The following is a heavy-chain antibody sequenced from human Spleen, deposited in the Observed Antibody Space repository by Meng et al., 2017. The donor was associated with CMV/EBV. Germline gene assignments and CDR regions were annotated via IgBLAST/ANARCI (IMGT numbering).Heavy chain of an antibody. V-gene: IGHV3-30-3*01. J-gene: IGHJ6*02. CDR2: ISYDGSNK. CDR1: GFTFSSYA. CDR3: AKAVGWKTIKTTDPRYYGMDV. Sequence: GGSLRLSCAASGFTFSSYAMHWVRQAPGKGLEWVAVISYDGSNKYYADSVKGRFTISRDNSKNTLYLQMNSLRAEDTAVYYCAKAVGWKTIKTTDPRYYGMDVWGQGTTVTVSS. D-gene: IGHD4-11*01.